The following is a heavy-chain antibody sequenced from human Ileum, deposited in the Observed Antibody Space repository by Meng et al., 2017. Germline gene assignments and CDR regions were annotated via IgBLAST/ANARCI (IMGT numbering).Heavy chain of an antibody. J-gene: IGHJ3*02. D-gene: IGHD2/OR15-2a*01. CDR3: ATGFSAAHGYDI. Sequence: GESLKISCAGSGFTFSSYPMHWVRQAPGKGLEYVSALSPNGDNTVYANSVKGRFTISRDNSRDTLYLQMGSLRGEDMGIYYCATGFSAAHGYDIWGQGTMVTVSS. CDR1: GFTFSSYP. V-gene: IGHV3-64*01. CDR2: LSPNGDNT.